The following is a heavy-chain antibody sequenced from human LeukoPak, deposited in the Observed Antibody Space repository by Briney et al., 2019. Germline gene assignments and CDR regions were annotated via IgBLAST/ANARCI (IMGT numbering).Heavy chain of an antibody. J-gene: IGHJ3*01. D-gene: IGHD3-10*01. CDR2: IRGSGGNT. V-gene: IGHV3-23*01. Sequence: GGSLRLSCAPSRFTLTAYTMTGVRPAPGRGVGWVSTIRGSGGNTYYADPVKGRFNNSRDNSKNTLYLQMNSLKAEDTAMYFCAKDPGADAFDFWGQGTMVTVSS. CDR3: AKDPGADAFDF. CDR1: RFTLTAYT.